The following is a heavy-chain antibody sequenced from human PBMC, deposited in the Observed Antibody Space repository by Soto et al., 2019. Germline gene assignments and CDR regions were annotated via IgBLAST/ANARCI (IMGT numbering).Heavy chain of an antibody. CDR2: ISGSGGST. D-gene: IGHD2-15*01. J-gene: IGHJ6*03. V-gene: IGHV3-23*01. Sequence: EVQLLESGGGMEQPGGSLRLSCAASGFTFSNYGMTWVRQAPGKGLEWVSGISGSGGSTSYADPVKGRFTITRDNSKGTVYLPMNSLRAEDTAVYYCAKSDREGGGSQGYTDVWGKGTTVTVSS. CDR1: GFTFSNYG. CDR3: AKSDREGGGSQGYTDV.